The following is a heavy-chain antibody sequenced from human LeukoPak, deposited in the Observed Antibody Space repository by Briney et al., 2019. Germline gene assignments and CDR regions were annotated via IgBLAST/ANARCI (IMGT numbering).Heavy chain of an antibody. CDR2: INPNSGGT. V-gene: IGHV1-2*02. D-gene: IGHD3-16*02. CDR1: GYSFTGHY. CDR3: ARDLRLDYVWGSYRFDY. Sequence: ASVKVSCKASGYSFTGHYMHWVRQAPGQGLEWMGWINPNSGGTNYAQKFQGRVTMTRDTSISTAYMELSRLRSDDTAVYYCARDLRLDYVWGSYRFDYWGQGTLVTVSS. J-gene: IGHJ4*02.